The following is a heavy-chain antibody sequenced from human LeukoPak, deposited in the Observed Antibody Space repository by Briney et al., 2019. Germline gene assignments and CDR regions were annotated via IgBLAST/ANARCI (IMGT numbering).Heavy chain of an antibody. CDR3: ARVSGSMYNWFDP. D-gene: IGHD6-25*01. CDR2: ISSSSSYI. V-gene: IGHV3-21*04. Sequence: GGSLRLSCAASGFTFSSYSMNWVRQAPGKGLEWVSSISSSSSYIYYADSVKGRFTISRDNAKNSLYLQMNSLRAEDTAVYYCARVSGSMYNWFDPWGQGTLVTVSS. J-gene: IGHJ5*02. CDR1: GFTFSSYS.